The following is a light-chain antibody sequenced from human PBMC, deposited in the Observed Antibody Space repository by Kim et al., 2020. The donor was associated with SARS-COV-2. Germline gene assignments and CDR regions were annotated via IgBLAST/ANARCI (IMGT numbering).Light chain of an antibody. CDR1: QSISSW. CDR3: QQYNSYSLT. Sequence: GDRVTITCRASQSISSWLAWYQQKPGKAPKLLIYDASSLESGVPSRFSGSGSGTEFTLTISSLQPDDFATYYCQQYNSYSLTFGQGTKLEI. J-gene: IGKJ2*01. CDR2: DAS. V-gene: IGKV1-5*01.